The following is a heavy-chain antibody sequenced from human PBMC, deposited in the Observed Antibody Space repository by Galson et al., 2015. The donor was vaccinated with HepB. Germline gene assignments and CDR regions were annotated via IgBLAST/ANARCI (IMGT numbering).Heavy chain of an antibody. CDR3: ATGAAGMTTVVTPNFRWFDP. CDR1: GYTLTELP. J-gene: IGHJ5*02. CDR2: FDPEDGET. D-gene: IGHD4-23*01. V-gene: IGHV1-24*01. Sequence: SVKVSCKVSGYTLTELPMHWVRQAPGKGLEWMGGFDPEDGETIYAQKFQGRVTMTEDTSTDTAYMELSSLRSEDTAVYYCATGAAGMTTVVTPNFRWFDPWGQGTLVTVSS.